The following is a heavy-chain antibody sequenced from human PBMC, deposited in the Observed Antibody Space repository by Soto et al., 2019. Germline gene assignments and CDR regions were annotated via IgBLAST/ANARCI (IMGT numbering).Heavy chain of an antibody. CDR2: INAGNGNT. CDR1: GYTFTSYA. J-gene: IGHJ5*02. D-gene: IGHD3-10*01. Sequence: QVQLVQSGAEVKKPGASVKVSCKASGYTFTSYAMHWVRQAPGQRLEWMGWINAGNGNTKYSQKLQGRVTVTRDTPARTSYMELISLLSEDTAVYYCASAPGITMVRGVKNWFDRWGQVPLVTVSS. CDR3: ASAPGITMVRGVKNWFDR. V-gene: IGHV1-3*01.